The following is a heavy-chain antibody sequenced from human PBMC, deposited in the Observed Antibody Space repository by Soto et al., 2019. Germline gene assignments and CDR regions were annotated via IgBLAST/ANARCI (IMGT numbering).Heavy chain of an antibody. CDR3: ARAPKVSGSSQTRPDF. CDR1: SGSFSGYY. D-gene: IGHD6-6*01. V-gene: IGHV4-34*01. J-gene: IGHJ4*02. Sequence: SETLSLTCSIYSGSFSGYYWSWIRQPPGKGLEWIGEISQSGNTNYSPSLKSRVSISIDTSRKQFSLNLASVSAADTAVYYCARAPKVSGSSQTRPDFWGQGTLVTVSS. CDR2: ISQSGNT.